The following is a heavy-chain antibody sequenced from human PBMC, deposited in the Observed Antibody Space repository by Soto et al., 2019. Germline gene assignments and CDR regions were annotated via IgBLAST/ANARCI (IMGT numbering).Heavy chain of an antibody. V-gene: IGHV3-30*18. Sequence: LRLSCAASGFTFSSYGMHWVRQAPGKGLEWVAVISYDGSNKYYADSVKGRFTISRDNSKNTLYLQMNSLRAEDTAVYYCAKDERSYCYFSYYYGMDVWGQGTTVTVSS. D-gene: IGHD5-18*01. J-gene: IGHJ6*02. CDR2: ISYDGSNK. CDR1: GFTFSSYG. CDR3: AKDERSYCYFSYYYGMDV.